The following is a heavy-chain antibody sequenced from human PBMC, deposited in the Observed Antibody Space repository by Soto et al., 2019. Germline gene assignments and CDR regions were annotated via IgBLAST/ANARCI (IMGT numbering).Heavy chain of an antibody. CDR1: GFTFSNSA. Sequence: ASVKVSCKTSGFTFSNSAVQWVRQARGQRLEWMGWIVVGSGNTKYAQKFQERVTITRDMSTSTAHMELSSLTTEDTAVYYCAAELYSGGSCCSFDIWGKGTMVTVSS. V-gene: IGHV1-58*01. CDR3: AAELYSGGSCCSFDI. D-gene: IGHD2-15*01. CDR2: IVVGSGNT. J-gene: IGHJ3*02.